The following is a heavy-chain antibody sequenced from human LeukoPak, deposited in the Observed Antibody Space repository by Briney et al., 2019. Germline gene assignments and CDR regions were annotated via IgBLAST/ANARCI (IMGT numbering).Heavy chain of an antibody. CDR1: GFTFDDYG. V-gene: IGHV3-20*04. CDR3: ARDQKNYYYMDV. J-gene: IGHJ6*03. Sequence: GGPLRLSCAASGFTFDDYGMSWVRQAPGKGLEWVSGINWNGGSTGYADSVKGRFTISRDNAKNSLYLQMNSLRAEDTALYYCARDQKNYYYMDVWGKGTTVTVSS. CDR2: INWNGGST.